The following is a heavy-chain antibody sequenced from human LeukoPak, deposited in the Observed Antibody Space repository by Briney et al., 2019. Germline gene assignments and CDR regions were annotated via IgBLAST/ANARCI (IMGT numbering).Heavy chain of an antibody. D-gene: IGHD5-18*01. J-gene: IGHJ4*02. CDR3: ATGLFFQVDTAMATVPYFDY. CDR1: GYTLTELS. V-gene: IGHV1-24*01. Sequence: ASVKVSCKVSGYTLTELSMHWVRQAPGKGLEWMGGFDPEDGETTYAQKFQGRVTTTEDTSTDTAYMELSSLRSEDTAVYYCATGLFFQVDTAMATVPYFDYWGQGTLVTVSS. CDR2: FDPEDGET.